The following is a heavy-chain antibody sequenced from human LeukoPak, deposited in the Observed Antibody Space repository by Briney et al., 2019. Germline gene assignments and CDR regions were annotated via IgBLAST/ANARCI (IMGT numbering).Heavy chain of an antibody. Sequence: GGSLRLSCVASEFTVSSNYMSWVRQAPGKGLEWVSVIYSGGTTFYADSVKGRFTIPRDNSMNTLYLHMNSLRVEDTAVYYCARSSTIGAAGLFDSWGQGTLVTVSS. D-gene: IGHD6-13*01. V-gene: IGHV3-53*01. J-gene: IGHJ4*02. CDR1: EFTVSSNY. CDR3: ARSSTIGAAGLFDS. CDR2: IYSGGTT.